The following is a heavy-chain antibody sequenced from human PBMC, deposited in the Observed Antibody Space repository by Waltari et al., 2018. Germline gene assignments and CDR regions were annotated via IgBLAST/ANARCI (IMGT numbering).Heavy chain of an antibody. CDR1: GFTFSTYG. CDR3: AREGLSEEFDY. D-gene: IGHD5-12*01. CDR2: INSRSKNT. J-gene: IGHJ4*02. V-gene: IGHV3-21*01. Sequence: EVQLVQSGGGLGKPGGSLRLSCAASGFTFSTYGINWVRQAPGMGLERVSSINSRSKNTYYAESVKGRFTISRDNAKNSLYLQMNSLRAEDTAVYYCAREGLSEEFDYWGQGSLVTVSS.